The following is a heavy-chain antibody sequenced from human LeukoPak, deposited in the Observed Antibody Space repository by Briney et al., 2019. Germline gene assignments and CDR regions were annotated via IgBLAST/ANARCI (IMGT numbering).Heavy chain of an antibody. CDR3: AKDHQLYCSGGSCYPELFDY. Sequence: GGSLRLSCAASGFTFSSYAMSWVRQAPGKGLEWVSAISGSGGSTYYADSVKGRFTISRDNSKITLYLQMNSLRAEDTAVYYCAKDHQLYCSGGSCYPELFDYWGQGTLVTVSS. CDR1: GFTFSSYA. CDR2: ISGSGGST. D-gene: IGHD2-15*01. V-gene: IGHV3-23*01. J-gene: IGHJ4*02.